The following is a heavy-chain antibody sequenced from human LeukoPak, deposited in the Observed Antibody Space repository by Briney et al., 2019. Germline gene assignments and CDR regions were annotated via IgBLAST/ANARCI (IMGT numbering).Heavy chain of an antibody. D-gene: IGHD3-10*01. J-gene: IGHJ4*02. CDR1: GFSFGGHY. V-gene: IGHV3-11*01. CDR2: ISGNGGDI. CDR3: VRHAGRAGGQ. Sequence: PGGSLRVSRAASGFSFGGHYISWVRQAPGKGPEWISYISGNGGDIAYADSVKGRFTISRDNAKNSLHLQMNSLRVEDTAVYHCVRHAGRAGGQWGQGTLIAVSS.